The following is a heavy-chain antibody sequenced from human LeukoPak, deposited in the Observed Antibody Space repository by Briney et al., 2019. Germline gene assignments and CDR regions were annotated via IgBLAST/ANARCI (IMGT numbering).Heavy chain of an antibody. V-gene: IGHV3-23*01. D-gene: IGHD2-15*01. CDR1: GFTFSSYA. J-gene: IGHJ4*02. CDR3: AKGTSSGCYSAPNY. Sequence: PGGSLRLSCAASGFTFSSYAMNWVRQAPGKGLEWVSAICSNDNNTYYANSVKGRFTISRDNSKNTLSLQLNSLRAEDTAVYYCAKGTSSGCYSAPNYWGQGTLVTVSP. CDR2: ICSNDNNT.